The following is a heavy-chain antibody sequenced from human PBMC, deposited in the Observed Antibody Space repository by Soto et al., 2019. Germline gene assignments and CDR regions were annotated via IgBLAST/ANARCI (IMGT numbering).Heavy chain of an antibody. CDR1: GFTFDTYG. J-gene: IGHJ6*02. Sequence: SLRLSCVASGFTFDTYGIHWVRQAPGKGLQWVALISYEGSNTYYADSVRGRFTISRDNPKNTLYLQINALRPEDTGVYYCARVTPGNNLYYFSGLDVWGQGTSVTVSS. V-gene: IGHV3-30-3*01. CDR2: ISYEGSNT. CDR3: ARVTPGNNLYYFSGLDV. D-gene: IGHD1-1*01.